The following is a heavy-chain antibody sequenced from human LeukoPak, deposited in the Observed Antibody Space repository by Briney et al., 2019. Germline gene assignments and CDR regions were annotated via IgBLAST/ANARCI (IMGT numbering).Heavy chain of an antibody. CDR2: IYYSGST. CDR3: ARAGGFFSPFGY. V-gene: IGHV4-31*03. CDR1: GGSISSGGYY. J-gene: IGHJ4*02. Sequence: SETLSLTCTVSGGSISSGGYYWSWIRQHPGKGLEWVGYIYYSGSTYYNPSLKSRVTISVDTSKNQFSLKLSSVTAADTAVYYCARAGGFFSPFGYWGQGTLVTVSS. D-gene: IGHD3-3*01.